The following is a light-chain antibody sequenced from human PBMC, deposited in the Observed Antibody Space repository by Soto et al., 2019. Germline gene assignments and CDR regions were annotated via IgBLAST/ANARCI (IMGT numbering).Light chain of an antibody. CDR1: QSVSSSY. CDR2: GAS. V-gene: IGKV3-20*01. J-gene: IGKJ2*01. CDR3: QQYGSRTYT. Sequence: EIVLTQSPGTLSLSPGERATLSCRASQSVSSSYLAWYQQKPGQAPRLVIFGASSRATGFPDRFSGSGSGTDFTLTISRLEPEDFAVYYCQQYGSRTYTFAQGTKLEIK.